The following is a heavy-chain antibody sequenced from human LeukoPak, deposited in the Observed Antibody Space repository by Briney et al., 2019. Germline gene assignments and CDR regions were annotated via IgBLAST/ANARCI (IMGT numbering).Heavy chain of an antibody. D-gene: IGHD1-26*01. V-gene: IGHV3-72*01. CDR2: TRNKANSYTT. J-gene: IGHJ4*02. CDR3: ASLGGDY. Sequence: GGSLRLSCAASGFTFSDHYMDWVRQAPGKGLEWVGRTRNKANSYTTEYAASVKCRFTISRDDSKNSLYLQMNSLKTEDTAVYYCASLGGDYWGQGTLVTVSS. CDR1: GFTFSDHY.